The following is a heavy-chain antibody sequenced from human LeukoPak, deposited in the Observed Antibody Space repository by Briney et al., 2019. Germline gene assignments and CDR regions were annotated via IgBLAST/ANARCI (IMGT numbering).Heavy chain of an antibody. CDR3: AKFLGVSVWYGISGP. D-gene: IGHD3-10*01. V-gene: IGHV3-23*01. CDR1: GFTFSSYT. Sequence: GGSLRLSCAASGFTFSSYTMSWVRQAPGKGLEWVSTITTSDGNTYYADSVKGRFTISRDNSKNTLYLQMNSLRAEDTAVYYCAKFLGVSVWYGISGPWGQGTLVTVSS. J-gene: IGHJ5*02. CDR2: ITTSDGNT.